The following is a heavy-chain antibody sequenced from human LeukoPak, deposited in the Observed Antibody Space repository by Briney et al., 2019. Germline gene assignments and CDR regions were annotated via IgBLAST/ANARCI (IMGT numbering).Heavy chain of an antibody. CDR3: ASRQFGESPNDY. CDR1: GYTFTGYY. D-gene: IGHD3-10*01. Sequence: ASVKVSCKASGYTFTGYYMHWVRQAPGQGLEWMGWINPNSVGTNYAQKFQGRVTMTRDTSISTAYMELSRLRSDDTAVYYCASRQFGESPNDYWGQGTLVTVSS. J-gene: IGHJ4*02. CDR2: INPNSVGT. V-gene: IGHV1-2*02.